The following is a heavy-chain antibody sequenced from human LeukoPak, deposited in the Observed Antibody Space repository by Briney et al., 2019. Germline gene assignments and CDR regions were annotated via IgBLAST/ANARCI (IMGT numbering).Heavy chain of an antibody. Sequence: SETLSLTCTVSGGSISSSSAYWGWIRQPPGKGLEWIGSIYYSKNTYYNPSLKSRVTISADTSKNQFSLTLGSVSATDTAVYYCVSPRGFSYGHFDYWAQGTLVTVSS. D-gene: IGHD5-18*01. V-gene: IGHV4-39*01. J-gene: IGHJ4*02. CDR2: IYYSKNT. CDR1: GGSISSSSAY. CDR3: VSPRGFSYGHFDY.